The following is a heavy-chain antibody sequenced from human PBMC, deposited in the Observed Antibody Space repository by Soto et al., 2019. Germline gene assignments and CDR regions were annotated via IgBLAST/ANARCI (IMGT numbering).Heavy chain of an antibody. CDR2: IHSDGITT. CDR3: TLHKFDSSGYVSDY. J-gene: IGHJ4*02. Sequence: EVQVEESGGGLVQPGGSLRLSCAASGITFSNYWMEWDRQAPGKGLVWVSRIHSDGITTYYGDSVKGRFTISRDNTQSTVYLQMNSLGAEDTATYHCTLHKFDSSGYVSDYWGQGTLVTVSS. V-gene: IGHV3-74*01. D-gene: IGHD3-22*01. CDR1: GITFSNYW.